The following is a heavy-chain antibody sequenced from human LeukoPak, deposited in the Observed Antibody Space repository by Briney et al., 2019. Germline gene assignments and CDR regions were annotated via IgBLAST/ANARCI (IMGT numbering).Heavy chain of an antibody. CDR3: ARGGSYLVSDAFDI. CDR1: GFTFSTYW. CDR2: IYSGGST. V-gene: IGHV3-53*01. D-gene: IGHD1-26*01. Sequence: GGSLRLSCAASGFTFSTYWMHWVRQPPGKGLEWVSVIYSGGSTYYADSVKGRFTISRDNSKNTLYLQMNSLRAEDTAVYYCARGGSYLVSDAFDIWGQGTMVTVSS. J-gene: IGHJ3*02.